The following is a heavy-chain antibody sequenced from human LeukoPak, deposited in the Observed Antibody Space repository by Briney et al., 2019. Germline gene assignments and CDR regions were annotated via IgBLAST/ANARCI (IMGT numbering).Heavy chain of an antibody. Sequence: GGSLRLSCAASGFNFSNYAMSWVRQAPGKGLEWVSGISGSGGSTYYADSVKGRLTISRDNSKNTLYLQMDSLRAEDTAVYYCAKVGIRISLIVVVFTTADDWYFDLWGRGTLVTVSS. D-gene: IGHD3-22*01. CDR3: AKVGIRISLIVVVFTTADDWYFDL. CDR2: ISGSGGST. CDR1: GFNFSNYA. J-gene: IGHJ2*01. V-gene: IGHV3-23*01.